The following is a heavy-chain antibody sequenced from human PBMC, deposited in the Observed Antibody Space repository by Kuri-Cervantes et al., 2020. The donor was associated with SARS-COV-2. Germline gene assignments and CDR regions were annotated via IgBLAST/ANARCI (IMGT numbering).Heavy chain of an antibody. Sequence: ASVKVSCKASGYTFTSYAMHWVRQAPGQRLEWMGWINAGNGNTKYSQKFQGRVTITGDTSTSTAYMELRSLRSDDTAVYYCARVVCVGIAAAGKACYYYYGMDVWGQGTTVTVSS. CDR1: GYTFTSYA. J-gene: IGHJ6*02. CDR2: INAGNGNT. CDR3: ARVVCVGIAAAGKACYYYYGMDV. V-gene: IGHV1-3*01. D-gene: IGHD6-13*01.